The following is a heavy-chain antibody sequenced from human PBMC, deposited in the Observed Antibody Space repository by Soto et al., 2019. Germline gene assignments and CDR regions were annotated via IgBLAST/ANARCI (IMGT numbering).Heavy chain of an antibody. Sequence: PSETLSLTCTVSGGSISSSSYYWGWIRQPPGKGLEWIGSIYYSGSTYYNPSLKSRVTISVDTSKNQFSLKLSSGTAADTAVYYCACRYDYVWASYRYFDYWGQGTLVTVPQ. D-gene: IGHD3-16*02. V-gene: IGHV4-39*01. CDR1: GGSISSSSYY. J-gene: IGHJ4*02. CDR3: ACRYDYVWASYRYFDY. CDR2: IYYSGST.